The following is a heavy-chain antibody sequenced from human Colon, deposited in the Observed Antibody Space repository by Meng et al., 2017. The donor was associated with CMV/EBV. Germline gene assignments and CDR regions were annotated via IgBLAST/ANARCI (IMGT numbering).Heavy chain of an antibody. CDR2: INTAGNHT. V-gene: IGHV1-3*04. Sequence: TGSGYTFYSFALHWLRPAHGQDLKWRRRINTAGNHTEHSPKFHDSLSLTRDTSASTTYMGMTSLRAEDTAVYFCARNVVGATWLDPWGQGTLVTVSS. CDR3: ARNVVGATWLDP. D-gene: IGHD1-26*01. J-gene: IGHJ5*02. CDR1: GYTFYSFA.